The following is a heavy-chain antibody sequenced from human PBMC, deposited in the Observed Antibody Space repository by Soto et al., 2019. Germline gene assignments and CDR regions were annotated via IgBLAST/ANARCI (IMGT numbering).Heavy chain of an antibody. V-gene: IGHV3-21*01. J-gene: IGHJ6*02. CDR1: VFTFSSYS. Sequence: GGSLRLSGAASVFTFSSYSMNWVRQAPGKGLEWVSSISSSSSYIYYADSVKGRFTISRDNAKNSLYLQMNSLRAEDTAVYYCARDPYDSSGLPPDVWGQGTTVTVSS. CDR2: ISSSSSYI. D-gene: IGHD3-22*01. CDR3: ARDPYDSSGLPPDV.